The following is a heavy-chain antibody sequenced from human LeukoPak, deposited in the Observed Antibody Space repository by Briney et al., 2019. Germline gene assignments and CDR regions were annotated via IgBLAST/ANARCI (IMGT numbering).Heavy chain of an antibody. CDR3: ARDLSSSGSYYNDYFDY. D-gene: IGHD3-10*01. CDR2: ISYDGSNK. CDR1: GFTFSSYG. J-gene: IGHJ4*02. V-gene: IGHV3-30*03. Sequence: GGSLRLSCAASGFTFSSYGMHWVRQAPGKGLEWVAVISYDGSNKYYADSVKGRFTISRDNSKNTLYLQMNSLRAEDTAVYYCARDLSSSGSYYNDYFDYWGQGTLVTVSS.